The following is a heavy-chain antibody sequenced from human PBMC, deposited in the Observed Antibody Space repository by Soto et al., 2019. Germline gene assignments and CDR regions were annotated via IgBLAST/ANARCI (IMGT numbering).Heavy chain of an antibody. CDR3: ARGGITMVRGLKGVRKDDV. D-gene: IGHD3-10*01. CDR2: INHSGST. Sequence: SETLSLTCAVYGGSFSGYYWSWIRQPPGKGLEWIGEINHSGSTNYNPSLKSRVTISVDTSKNQFSLKLSSVTAADTAVYYCARGGITMVRGLKGVRKDDVWGQGTTVTVSS. CDR1: GGSFSGYY. J-gene: IGHJ6*02. V-gene: IGHV4-34*01.